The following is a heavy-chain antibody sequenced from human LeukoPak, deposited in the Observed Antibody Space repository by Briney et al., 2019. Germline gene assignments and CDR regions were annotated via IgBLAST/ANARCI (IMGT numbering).Heavy chain of an antibody. J-gene: IGHJ6*02. D-gene: IGHD4-11*01. V-gene: IGHV1-69*13. CDR1: GGTFSSYA. CDR3: ARERDYHTDYYYYYGMDV. Sequence: SVKVSCKASGGTFSSYAISWVRQAPGEGLEWMGGIIPIFGTANYAQKFQGRVTITADESTSTAYMELSSLRSEDTAVYYCARERDYHTDYYYYYGMDVWGQGTTVTVSS. CDR2: IIPIFGTA.